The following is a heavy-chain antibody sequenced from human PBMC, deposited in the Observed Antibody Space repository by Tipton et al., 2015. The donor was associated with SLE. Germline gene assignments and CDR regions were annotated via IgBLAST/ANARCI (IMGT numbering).Heavy chain of an antibody. CDR1: XXXFXXXG. D-gene: IGHD6-6*01. V-gene: IGHV1-18*01. CDR2: XXAYNGNT. J-gene: IGHJ3*02. CDR3: ARELXSSIAAREAFDI. Sequence: SGAEVKKPGASVKXXXXXXXXXFXXXGISWVRQAPGXXXXXXXXXXAYNGNTNFAQKLQGRVPMTTDTSTSTAYMELRSLRSDDTAVYYCARELXSSIAAREAFDIWGHGTMVTVSS.